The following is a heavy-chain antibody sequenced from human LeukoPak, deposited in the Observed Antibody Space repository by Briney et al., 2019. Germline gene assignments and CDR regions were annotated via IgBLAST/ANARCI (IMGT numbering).Heavy chain of an antibody. J-gene: IGHJ4*02. Sequence: GASVKVSCKASGFSFTTYAIHWVRQAPGQRLEWLDWINPADGGTRYSQKFQGRVSITRDTSATTAYMELSSLRSEDTAVYYCARRLKGSFGNPFDYWGQGTLVTVSS. CDR1: GFSFTTYA. D-gene: IGHD4-23*01. V-gene: IGHV1-3*01. CDR2: INPADGGT. CDR3: ARRLKGSFGNPFDY.